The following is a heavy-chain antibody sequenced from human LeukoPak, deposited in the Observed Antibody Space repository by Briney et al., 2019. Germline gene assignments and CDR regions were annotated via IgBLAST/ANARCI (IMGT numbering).Heavy chain of an antibody. V-gene: IGHV3-33*01. D-gene: IGHD2-8*01. J-gene: IGHJ4*02. CDR3: ARARFNCTNGVCYTLRYKGDFDY. CDR2: IWYDGSNK. CDR1: GFTFSSYG. Sequence: PGGSLRLSCAASGFTFSSYGMHWVRQAPGKGLEWVAVIWYDGSNKYYADSVKGRFTISRDNAKNSLYLQMNSLRAEDTAVYYCARARFNCTNGVCYTLRYKGDFDYWGQGTLVTVSS.